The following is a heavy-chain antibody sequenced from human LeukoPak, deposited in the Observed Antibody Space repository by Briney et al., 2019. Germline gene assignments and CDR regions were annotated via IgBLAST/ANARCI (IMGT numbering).Heavy chain of an antibody. J-gene: IGHJ4*02. CDR1: AFTFSNAW. Sequence: TGGSLRLSCTASAFTFSNAWMNWVRQAPGKGLGWVGRIKSKTDGGTIDYAAPVKGRFTISRDDSKNTLYLQMSSLETEDTAMYYCTTGVRDSSGYYNFDYWGQGTLVTVSS. CDR3: TTGVRDSSGYYNFDY. V-gene: IGHV3-15*01. CDR2: IKSKTDGGTI. D-gene: IGHD3-22*01.